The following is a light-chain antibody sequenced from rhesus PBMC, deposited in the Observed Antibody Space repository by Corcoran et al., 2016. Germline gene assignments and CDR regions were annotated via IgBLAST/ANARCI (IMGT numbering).Light chain of an antibody. CDR1: QGISSY. J-gene: IGKJ3*01. CDR3: QQYKSYPPFT. V-gene: IGKV1-28*02. Sequence: DIQMTQSPSSLSASVGDTVTITCRASQGISSYLNWFQQKPGKAPNLLIYAATTLQSGVPSRFSGSGSGTDFTLTISSLQPEDFATYYCQQYKSYPPFTFGPGTKLDIK. CDR2: AAT.